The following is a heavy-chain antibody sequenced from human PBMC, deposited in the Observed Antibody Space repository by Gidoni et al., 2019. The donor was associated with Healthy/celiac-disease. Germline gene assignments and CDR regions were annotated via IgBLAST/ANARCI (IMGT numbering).Heavy chain of an antibody. CDR1: GGSFSGYY. CDR3: ARLYQLLYGRVPWFDP. Sequence: QVQLQQWGAGLLKPSETLSLTCAVYGGSFSGYYWSWIRQPPGKGLEWIGEINHSGSTNYNPSLKSRVTISVDTSKNQFSLKLSSVTAADTAVYYCARLYQLLYGRVPWFDPWGQGTLVTVSS. CDR2: INHSGST. D-gene: IGHD2-2*02. J-gene: IGHJ5*02. V-gene: IGHV4-34*01.